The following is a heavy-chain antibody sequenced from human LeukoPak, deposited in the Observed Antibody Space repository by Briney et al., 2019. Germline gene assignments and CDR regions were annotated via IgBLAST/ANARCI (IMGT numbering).Heavy chain of an antibody. CDR1: GYTFTGYY. CDR3: ARAISGYDSY. CDR2: INPNSGGT. Sequence: ASVKVSCKASGYTFTGYYMHGVGPAPGQGLDWMGWINPNSGGTNYAQKFQGRVTMTRDTSISTAYMELSRLRSDDTAVYYCARAISGYDSYWGQGTLVTVSS. D-gene: IGHD5-12*01. V-gene: IGHV1-2*02. J-gene: IGHJ4*02.